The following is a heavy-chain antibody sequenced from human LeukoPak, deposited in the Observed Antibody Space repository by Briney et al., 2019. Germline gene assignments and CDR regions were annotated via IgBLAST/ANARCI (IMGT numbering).Heavy chain of an antibody. CDR3: ARVGYYDSSGYPIRTHFDY. V-gene: IGHV4-38-2*02. D-gene: IGHD3-22*01. CDR2: IYHSGST. Sequence: PSETLSLTCTVSGYSISSGYYWGWIRQPPGKGLEWIGSIYHSGSTYYNPSLKSRVTISVDTSKNQFSLKLSSVTAADTAVYYCARVGYYDSSGYPIRTHFDYWGQGTLVTVSS. J-gene: IGHJ4*02. CDR1: GYSISSGYY.